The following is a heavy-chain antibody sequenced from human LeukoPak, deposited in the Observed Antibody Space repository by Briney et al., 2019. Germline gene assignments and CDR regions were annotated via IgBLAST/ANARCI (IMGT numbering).Heavy chain of an antibody. CDR1: GFIFSNYG. CDR3: ARRDYFDY. V-gene: IGHV3-48*04. CDR2: ISSSGFTI. J-gene: IGHJ4*02. Sequence: GGSLRLSCAASGFIFSNYGMHWVRQAPGKGLEWVSYISSSGFTIYYADSVKGRFTISRDNAKNSLYLQMNSLRAEDTAVYFCARRDYFDYWGQGTLVTVSS.